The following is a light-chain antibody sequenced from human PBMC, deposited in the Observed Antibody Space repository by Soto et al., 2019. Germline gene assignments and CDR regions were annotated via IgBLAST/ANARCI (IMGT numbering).Light chain of an antibody. V-gene: IGKV1-5*03. CDR1: QSITDW. CDR2: KAS. J-gene: IGKJ5*01. Sequence: DIQMTQSPSTLSGSVGDRFTVTCRASQSITDWLAWYQQKPGKAPKLLIYKASSLESGVPSRFSGGGSGTEFTLTISSLQPDDFASYYCQHYITYPYTFGQGTRLEI. CDR3: QHYITYPYT.